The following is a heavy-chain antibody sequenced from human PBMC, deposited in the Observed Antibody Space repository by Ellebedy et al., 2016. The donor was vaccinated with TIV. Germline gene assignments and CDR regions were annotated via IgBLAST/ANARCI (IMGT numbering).Heavy chain of an antibody. V-gene: IGHV4-34*10. D-gene: IGHD3-10*01. CDR3: AGAYFGDPHWFDP. CDR1: GGPFSGYY. J-gene: IGHJ5*02. CDR2: INHSGST. Sequence: MPSETLSLTCGASGGPFSGYYWSWIRQPPGKGLEWLGEINHSGSTNYNPSVKSRITMSVDTHREQFSLKLSSVTAADTAIYFCAGAYFGDPHWFDPWGQGIPVIVSS.